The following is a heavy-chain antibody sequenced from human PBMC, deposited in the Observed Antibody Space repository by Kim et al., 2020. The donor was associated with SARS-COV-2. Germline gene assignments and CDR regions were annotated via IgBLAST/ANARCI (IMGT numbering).Heavy chain of an antibody. CDR3: VSGGNKRDAFDI. V-gene: IGHV1-46*01. CDR2: INPSGGST. Sequence: ASVKVSCKASGYTFTSYYMHWVRQAPGQGLEWMGIINPSGGSTSYAQKFQGRVTMTRDTSTSTVYMELSSLRSEDTAVYYCVSGGNKRDAFDIWGQGTMVTVSS. D-gene: IGHD3-10*01. J-gene: IGHJ3*02. CDR1: GYTFTSYY.